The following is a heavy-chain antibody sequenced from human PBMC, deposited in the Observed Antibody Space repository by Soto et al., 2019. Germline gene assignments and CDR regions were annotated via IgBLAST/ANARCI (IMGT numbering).Heavy chain of an antibody. CDR1: GFTFSSSG. J-gene: IGHJ4*02. D-gene: IGHD6-19*01. CDR2: TSFDGSSG. CDR3: AKAPPAVAGYFDY. V-gene: IGHV3-30*18. Sequence: QVQLVESGGGVVQPGRSLRLSCAASGFTFSSSGMHWVRQAPGKGLEWVAVTSFDGSSGYYAVSVRGRFTISRDNSNNTHYLQMNSLRAEDTAVYYCAKAPPAVAGYFDYWGQGTLVTVSS.